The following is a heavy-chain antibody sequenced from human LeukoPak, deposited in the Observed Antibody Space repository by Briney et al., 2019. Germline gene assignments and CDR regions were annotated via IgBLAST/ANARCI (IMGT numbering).Heavy chain of an antibody. J-gene: IGHJ4*02. CDR2: IYYRGGT. CDR1: GGSISCNY. Sequence: HPSETLFLTCTVSGGSISCNYWTWIRQPPGKGLEWIGYIYYRGGTNYNPSLQSRVTISVDTSKNQFSLKVTSVTAADTAVYYCARYDVDVATDNWGRGTLVTVSS. V-gene: IGHV4-59*12. CDR3: ARYDVDVATDN. D-gene: IGHD5-24*01.